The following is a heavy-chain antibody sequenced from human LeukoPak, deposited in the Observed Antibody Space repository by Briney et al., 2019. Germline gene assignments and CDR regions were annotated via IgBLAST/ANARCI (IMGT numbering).Heavy chain of an antibody. Sequence: SETLSLTCTVSGGSISGSYWSWIRQPPGKGLEGSAYMYNSGSTNYNPSLKSRVTISIDTSKNQFSLKLSSLTAADTAIYYCARGIESYGDYGYWGQGIPVTVSS. J-gene: IGHJ4*02. CDR2: MYNSGST. V-gene: IGHV4-59*01. CDR3: ARGIESYGDYGY. CDR1: GGSISGSY. D-gene: IGHD4-17*01.